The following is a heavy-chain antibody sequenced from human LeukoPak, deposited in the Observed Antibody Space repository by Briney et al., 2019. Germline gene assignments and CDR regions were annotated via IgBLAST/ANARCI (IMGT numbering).Heavy chain of an antibody. CDR2: IYYSGST. D-gene: IGHD3-22*01. Sequence: PSETLSLTCTVSGGSISSYYWSWIRQPPGKGLEWIGYIYYSGSTSYNPSLKSRVTISVDTSKNQFSLKLSSVTAADTVVYFCARGPYSYDRSGAFDIWGQGTMVTVSS. CDR3: ARGPYSYDRSGAFDI. CDR1: GGSISSYY. V-gene: IGHV4-59*08. J-gene: IGHJ3*02.